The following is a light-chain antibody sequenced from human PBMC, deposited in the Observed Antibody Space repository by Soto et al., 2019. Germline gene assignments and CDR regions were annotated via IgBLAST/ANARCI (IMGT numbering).Light chain of an antibody. V-gene: IGKV3-20*01. CDR1: QSVRSSY. Sequence: EIVLTRSPGTLSLSPGERATLACRASQSVRSSYLAWYQQKPGQAPRLLLYGTSTRATGIPDRFSGSGSGTDFTLTISRLEPEDFAVYYCQQYGNSPRFTFGPGTKVDIK. J-gene: IGKJ3*01. CDR2: GTS. CDR3: QQYGNSPRFT.